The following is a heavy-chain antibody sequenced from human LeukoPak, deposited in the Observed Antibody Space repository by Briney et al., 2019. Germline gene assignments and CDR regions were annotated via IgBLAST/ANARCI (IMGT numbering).Heavy chain of an antibody. D-gene: IGHD2-2*01. CDR2: INPNSGGT. Sequence: GSSVKVSCKASGGTFTGYYMHWVRQAPGQGLEWMGWINPNSGGTNYAQKFQGRVTMTRDTSISTAYMELSRLRSDDTAVYYCARAGRYCSSTSCLYWGQGTLVTVSS. J-gene: IGHJ4*02. CDR1: GGTFTGYY. CDR3: ARAGRYCSSTSCLY. V-gene: IGHV1-2*02.